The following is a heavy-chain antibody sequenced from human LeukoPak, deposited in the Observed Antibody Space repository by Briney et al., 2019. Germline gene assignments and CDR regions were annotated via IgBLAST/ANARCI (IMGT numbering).Heavy chain of an antibody. CDR2: ISAYNGST. V-gene: IGHV1-18*01. CDR3: ARPAGYSSGWSDFDY. Sequence: ASVKVSCKASGYTCTSSAISWVRQAPGQGLEWMGWISAYNGSTNYAQKLQGRVTMTTDTSTSTAYMELRSLRSDDTAVYYCARPAGYSSGWSDFDYWGQGTLVTVSS. J-gene: IGHJ4*02. CDR1: GYTCTSSA. D-gene: IGHD6-19*01.